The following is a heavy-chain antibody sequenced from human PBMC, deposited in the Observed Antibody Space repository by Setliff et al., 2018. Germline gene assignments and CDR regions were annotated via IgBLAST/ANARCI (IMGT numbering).Heavy chain of an antibody. D-gene: IGHD3-16*01. Sequence: LRLSCAASGFTFSSYAMSWVRQAPGEGLEWVSAISGSGGYTYYADSVKGRFTISRDNAKNSLYLQMNGLRAEDTAVYYCARDPAYGAFDIWGQGTMVTVSS. CDR2: ISGSGGYT. J-gene: IGHJ3*02. V-gene: IGHV3-23*01. CDR1: GFTFSSYA. CDR3: ARDPAYGAFDI.